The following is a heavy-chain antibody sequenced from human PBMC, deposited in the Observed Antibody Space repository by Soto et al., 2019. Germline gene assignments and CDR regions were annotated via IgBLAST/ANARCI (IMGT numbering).Heavy chain of an antibody. CDR1: GCSISSYY. CDR3: AREGIAAAGTDYYYYMDV. Sequence: ASETLSLTCTVSGCSISSYYWSWIRQPPGKGLEWIGYIYYSGSTNYNPSLKSRVTISVDTSKNQFSLKLSSVTAADTAVYYCAREGIAAAGTDYYYYMDVWGKGTTVTVSS. J-gene: IGHJ6*03. D-gene: IGHD6-13*01. V-gene: IGHV4-59*01. CDR2: IYYSGST.